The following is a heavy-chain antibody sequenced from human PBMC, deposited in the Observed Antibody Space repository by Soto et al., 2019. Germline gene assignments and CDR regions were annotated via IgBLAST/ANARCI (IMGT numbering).Heavy chain of an antibody. CDR3: ARGPLLWFRELFN. V-gene: IGHV1-18*01. J-gene: IGHJ4*02. CDR1: GYTFASHG. Sequence: QVQLMQSGAEVKKPGASVKVSCKASGYTFASHGITWVRQAPGQGLEWMGWISPYNSNTNYAQKVQDRVTMTTDISTNTAYMELRSLRSEDTAVYYCARGPLLWFRELFNWGQGTLVTVSS. CDR2: ISPYNSNT. D-gene: IGHD3-10*01.